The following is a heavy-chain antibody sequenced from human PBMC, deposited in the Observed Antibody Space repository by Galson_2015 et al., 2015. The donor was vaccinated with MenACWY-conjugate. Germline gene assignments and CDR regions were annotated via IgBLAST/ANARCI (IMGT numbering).Heavy chain of an antibody. D-gene: IGHD3-10*01. CDR3: ARFASGTFYTMDY. Sequence: LRLSCAASGFTFSSYWMSWVRQPPGKGLEWVANIKQDGREKSYVDSVKGRFTISRDNARNSLFLQMNSLGAEDTAVYYCARFASGTFYTMDYWGQGSLVTVSS. CDR1: GFTFSSYW. V-gene: IGHV3-7*03. CDR2: IKQDGREK. J-gene: IGHJ4*02.